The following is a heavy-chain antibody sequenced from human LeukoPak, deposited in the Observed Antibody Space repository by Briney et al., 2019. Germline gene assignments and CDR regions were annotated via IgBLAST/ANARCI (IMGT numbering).Heavy chain of an antibody. J-gene: IGHJ4*02. CDR3: AKAGDDFWSGYYDTMYYFDY. CDR1: GFTVSSYA. D-gene: IGHD3-3*01. CDR2: LGIAGDT. Sequence: QPGGSLRLSCAASGFTVSSYAMHWVRQPIGKGLEWVSALGIAGDTFYPGSVKGRFTISRDNSKNTLYLQMNSLRAGDTAVYYCAKAGDDFWSGYYDTMYYFDYWGQGTLVTVSS. V-gene: IGHV3-13*01.